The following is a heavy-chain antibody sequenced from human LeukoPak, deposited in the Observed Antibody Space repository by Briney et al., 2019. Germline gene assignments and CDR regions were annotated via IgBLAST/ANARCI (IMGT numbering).Heavy chain of an antibody. J-gene: IGHJ4*02. Sequence: GASVKVSCKASGGTFSSYAISWVRQAPGQGLEWMGGIIPIFGTANYAQKFQGRVTITADKSTSTAYMELSSLRSEDTAVYYCARDGDGYKLAYFDYWGQGTLVTVSS. V-gene: IGHV1-69*06. CDR2: IIPIFGTA. CDR3: ARDGDGYKLAYFDY. CDR1: GGTFSSYA. D-gene: IGHD5-24*01.